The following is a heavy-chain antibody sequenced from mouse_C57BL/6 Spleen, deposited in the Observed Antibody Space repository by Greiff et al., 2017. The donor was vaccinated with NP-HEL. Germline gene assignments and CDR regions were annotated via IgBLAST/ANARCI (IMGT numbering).Heavy chain of an antibody. CDR2: IDPSDSYT. Sequence: QVQLQQPGAELVKPGASVKLSCKASGYTFTSYWMQWVKQRPGQGLEWIGEIDPSDSYTNYNQKFKGKATLTVDTSSSTAYMQLSSLTSEDSAVYYCARFSHQYYFDYWGQGTTLTVSS. CDR3: ARFSHQYYFDY. V-gene: IGHV1-50*01. J-gene: IGHJ2*01. D-gene: IGHD2-3*01. CDR1: GYTFTSYW.